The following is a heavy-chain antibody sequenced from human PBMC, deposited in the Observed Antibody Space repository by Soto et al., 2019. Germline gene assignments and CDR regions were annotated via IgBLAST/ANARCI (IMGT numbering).Heavy chain of an antibody. V-gene: IGHV1-8*01. CDR2: MNPYSGNR. D-gene: IGHD2-21*01. Sequence: QEQLVQSGTELKKPGASVRVSCQASGYTFTDNDIKWMRQASGVGRERMGWMNPYSGNRGYEYKYQGGVTMTRDSSSNPASMQLSSLRADDTDDDFCGRCACFSSAKRGDHRNFYVDLWGRGTLVDASS. CDR3: GRCACFSSAKRGDHRNFYVDL. CDR1: GYTFTDND. J-gene: IGHJ2*01.